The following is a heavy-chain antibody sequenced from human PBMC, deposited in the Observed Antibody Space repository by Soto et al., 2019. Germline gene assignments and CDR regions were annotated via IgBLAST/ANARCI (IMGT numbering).Heavy chain of an antibody. J-gene: IGHJ4*02. V-gene: IGHV4-39*01. Sequence: QLQLQESGPGLVKPSETLSLTCTVSGGSISSSSYYWGWIRQPPGKGLEWIGSIYYSGSTYYNPSLKSRVTISVDTSKNQFSLKLSSVTAADTAVYYCARLCVKRPYCSGTYWGQGTLVTVSS. CDR3: ARLCVKRPYCSGTY. CDR1: GGSISSSSYY. CDR2: IYYSGST. D-gene: IGHD2-15*01.